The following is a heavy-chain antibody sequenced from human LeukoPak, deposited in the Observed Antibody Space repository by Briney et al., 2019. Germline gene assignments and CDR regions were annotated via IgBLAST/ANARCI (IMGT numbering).Heavy chain of an antibody. Sequence: ASVKVSCKASGYTFTGYYMHWVRQAPGQGLEWMGWINPISGGPNYAQKFQGRVTMTRDTSISTAYMELSRARSDDTAVYYCARDCSGGSCYVSEGFDPWGQGTLVTVSS. J-gene: IGHJ5*02. CDR2: INPISGGP. CDR1: GYTFTGYY. V-gene: IGHV1-2*02. CDR3: ARDCSGGSCYVSEGFDP. D-gene: IGHD2-15*01.